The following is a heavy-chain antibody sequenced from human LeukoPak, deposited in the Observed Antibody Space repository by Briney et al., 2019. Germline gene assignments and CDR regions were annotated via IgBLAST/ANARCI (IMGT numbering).Heavy chain of an antibody. CDR2: IYYSGST. D-gene: IGHD6-13*01. CDR1: GGSISSSSYY. J-gene: IGHJ4*02. CDR3: ARRSIAAAKIDY. Sequence: PSETLSLTCTVSGGSISSSSYYWGWIRQPPGKGLEWIGSIYYSGSTYYNPSLKSRVTISVDTSKNQFSLKLSSVTAADTAVYYCARRSIAAAKIDYWGQGTLVTLSS. V-gene: IGHV4-39*01.